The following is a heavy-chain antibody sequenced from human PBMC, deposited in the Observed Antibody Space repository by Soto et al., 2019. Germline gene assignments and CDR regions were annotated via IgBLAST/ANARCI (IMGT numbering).Heavy chain of an antibody. D-gene: IGHD4-17*01. CDR3: ARRSAVTTFYFYGMDV. CDR1: GYSFNRNW. Sequence: ESLTISCTFSGYSFNRNWIAWVRQRPGRGLEWMGIIYPIDSDTRYSPSFQGQVTISVDRSVNSAFLQWRSLKASDTATYYCARRSAVTTFYFYGMDVWGQGTAVTVSS. V-gene: IGHV5-51*01. CDR2: IYPIDSDT. J-gene: IGHJ6*02.